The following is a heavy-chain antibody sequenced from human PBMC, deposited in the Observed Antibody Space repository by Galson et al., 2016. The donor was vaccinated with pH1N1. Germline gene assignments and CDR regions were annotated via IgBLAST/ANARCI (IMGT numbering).Heavy chain of an antibody. J-gene: IGHJ3*02. CDR1: GYRFSSSW. Sequence: QSGAEVKKPGESPKISCQGSGYRFSSSWIGCVRQMPGKGLEWMGIITLGGSHIRYSPSFQGQVTIPADKSINIVYLQWSSLKASDTAIYYCARQNDYGDYRGDAFDIWAKGHWSPSLQ. D-gene: IGHD4-17*01. V-gene: IGHV5-51*01. CDR2: ITLGGSHI. CDR3: ARQNDYGDYRGDAFDI.